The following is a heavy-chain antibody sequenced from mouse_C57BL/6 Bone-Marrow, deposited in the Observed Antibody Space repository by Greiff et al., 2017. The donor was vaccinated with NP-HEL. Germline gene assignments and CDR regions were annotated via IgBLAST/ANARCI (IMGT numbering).Heavy chain of an antibody. V-gene: IGHV1-52*01. Sequence: VQLQQPGAELVRPGSSVKLSCKASGYTFTSYWMHWVKQRPIQGLEWIGNIDPSDSETHYNQKFKDKATLTVDKSSSTAYMQLSSLTSEDSAVYYCARVSYYYGDYWGQGTTLTVSS. D-gene: IGHD6-5*01. CDR2: IDPSDSET. CDR1: GYTFTSYW. J-gene: IGHJ2*01. CDR3: ARVSYYYGDY.